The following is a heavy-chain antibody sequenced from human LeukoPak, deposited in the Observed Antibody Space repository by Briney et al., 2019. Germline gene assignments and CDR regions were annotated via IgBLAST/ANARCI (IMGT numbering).Heavy chain of an antibody. D-gene: IGHD2-2*01. CDR1: GFTFSSYS. V-gene: IGHV3-21*01. CDR2: ISSSSSYI. CDR3: ARELGYRSSTSCYGGYFDY. J-gene: IGHJ4*02. Sequence: GGSLRLSXAASGFTFSSYSMNWVRQAPGKGLEWVSSISSSSSYIYYADSVKGRFTISRDNAKNSLYLQMNSLRAEDTAVYYCARELGYRSSTSCYGGYFDYWGQGTLVTVSS.